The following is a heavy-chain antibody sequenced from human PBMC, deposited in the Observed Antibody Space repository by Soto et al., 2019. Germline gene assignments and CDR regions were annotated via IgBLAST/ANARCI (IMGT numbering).Heavy chain of an antibody. V-gene: IGHV3-15*01. CDR2: IKSKTDGGTT. D-gene: IGHD3-22*01. CDR3: TTVHDSSGYYGDY. Sequence: GGSLRLSCAASGFTFSNAWMSWVRQAPGKGLEWVGRIKSKTDGGTTDYAAPVKGRCTISRDDSKNTLYLQMNSLKTEDTAVYYCTTVHDSSGYYGDYWGQGTLVTVSS. CDR1: GFTFSNAW. J-gene: IGHJ4*02.